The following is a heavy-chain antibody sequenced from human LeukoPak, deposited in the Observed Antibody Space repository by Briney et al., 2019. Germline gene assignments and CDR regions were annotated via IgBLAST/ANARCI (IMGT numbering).Heavy chain of an antibody. CDR2: ISSSGSTI. J-gene: IGHJ4*02. CDR1: GFTFSDYY. V-gene: IGHV3-11*01. CDR3: ARVVSPYIVVVVAATPDY. Sequence: GESLRLSCAASGFTFSDYYMSWIRQAPGKGLEWVSYISSSGSTIYYADSVKGRFTISRDNAKNSLYLQMNSLRAEDTAVYYCARVVSPYIVVVVAATPDYWGQGTLVTVSS. D-gene: IGHD2-15*01.